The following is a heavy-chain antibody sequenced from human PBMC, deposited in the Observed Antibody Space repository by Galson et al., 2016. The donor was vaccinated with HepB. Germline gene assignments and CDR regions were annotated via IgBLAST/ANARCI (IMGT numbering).Heavy chain of an antibody. Sequence: SETLSLTCTVSPGSVTTNSYFWGWVRQPPGKGLEWIGSIYHTGTTYYSPSFESRVTISVDASKNQFSLNLNSVTAADTAVYFCARPGGMNMLGPPDYWGQGTLVTVSS. CDR3: ARPGGMNMLGPPDY. CDR1: PGSVTTNSYF. J-gene: IGHJ4*02. V-gene: IGHV4-39*01. D-gene: IGHD2/OR15-2a*01. CDR2: IYHTGTT.